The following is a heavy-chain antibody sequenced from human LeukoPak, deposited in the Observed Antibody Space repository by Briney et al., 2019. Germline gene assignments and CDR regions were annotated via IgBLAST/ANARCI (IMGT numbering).Heavy chain of an antibody. CDR3: ARSGTMVRGVIITFWFDP. V-gene: IGHV3-30*03. Sequence: PGGSLRLSCAASGFTFSSYGMHWVRQAPGKGLEWVAVISYDGSNKYYADSVKGRFTISRDNSKNTLYLQMNSLRAEDTAVYYCARSGTMVRGVIITFWFDPWGQGTLVTVSS. J-gene: IGHJ5*02. CDR1: GFTFSSYG. D-gene: IGHD3-10*01. CDR2: ISYDGSNK.